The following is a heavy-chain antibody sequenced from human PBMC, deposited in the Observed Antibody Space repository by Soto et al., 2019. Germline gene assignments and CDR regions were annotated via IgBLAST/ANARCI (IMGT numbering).Heavy chain of an antibody. CDR1: RFTFSSYG. J-gene: IGHJ4*02. CDR2: LSYDGSNK. D-gene: IGHD3-22*01. Sequence: QVQLVESGGGVVQPGRSLRLSCAASRFTFSSYGMHWVRQTQGKRLEWVADLSYDGSNKNYADSVKGRFTMSRDNSKNTLYLEMNSLRAEDTAVYYCAKHHYNDSGGYIDYWGQGTLVTVSS. CDR3: AKHHYNDSGGYIDY. V-gene: IGHV3-30*18.